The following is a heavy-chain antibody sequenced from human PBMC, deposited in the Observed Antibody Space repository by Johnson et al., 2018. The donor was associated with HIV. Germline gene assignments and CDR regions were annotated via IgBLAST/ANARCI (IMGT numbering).Heavy chain of an antibody. J-gene: IGHJ3*02. CDR2: TRYDGSNK. CDR1: GFTVSSNY. CDR3: AKSDSGYDAFDI. Sequence: QVQLVESGGGLIQPGGSLRLSCAASGFTVSSNYMSWVRQAPGKGLEWVAFTRYDGSNKHYVDSVKGRFTISRDNSKNTLYLQMNSLLPEDTAVYYCAKSDSGYDAFDIWGQGTMVTVSS. V-gene: IGHV3-30*02. D-gene: IGHD5-12*01.